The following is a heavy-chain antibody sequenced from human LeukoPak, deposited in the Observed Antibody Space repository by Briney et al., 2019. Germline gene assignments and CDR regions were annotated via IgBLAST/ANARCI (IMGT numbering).Heavy chain of an antibody. CDR3: VKGYSGYDFNFDY. V-gene: IGHV3-64D*06. CDR2: ISSNGGST. Sequence: GGSLRLSCSASGFTFSSYAMHWVRQAPGKGLEYVSAISSNGGSTYYADSAKGRFTISRDNSKNTLYLQMSSLRAEDTAVYYCVKGYSGYDFNFDYWGQGTLVTVSS. CDR1: GFTFSSYA. D-gene: IGHD5-12*01. J-gene: IGHJ4*02.